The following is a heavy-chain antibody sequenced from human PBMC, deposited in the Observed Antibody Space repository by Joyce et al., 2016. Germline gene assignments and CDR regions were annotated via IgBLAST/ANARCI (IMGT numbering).Heavy chain of an antibody. CDR3: TTDPRY. V-gene: IGHV3-15*01. Sequence: VQLVESGGGLVQPGESLRLSCGVSGLTFRTTWMSWVRQASGKGLEWSGRIKSKNDGGTLDYIETVKGRFTLSRDDSTNTVYLQMDSLKIEDTAMYYCTTDPRYWGRGTLVTVSS. J-gene: IGHJ4*02. CDR1: GLTFRTTW. CDR2: IKSKNDGGTL.